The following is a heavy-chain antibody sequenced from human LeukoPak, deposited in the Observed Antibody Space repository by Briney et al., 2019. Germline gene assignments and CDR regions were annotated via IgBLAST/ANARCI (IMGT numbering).Heavy chain of an antibody. J-gene: IGHJ4*02. Sequence: GGSLRLSCAASGFTFDDYAMHWVRQAPGKGLEWVSLISGNGGSTYYADSVKGRFTISRDNSKNSLYLQMNSLRTEDTALYYCAKDMAPDTAMVTSFDYWGQGTLVTVSS. CDR1: GFTFDDYA. CDR3: AKDMAPDTAMVTSFDY. D-gene: IGHD5-18*01. CDR2: ISGNGGST. V-gene: IGHV3-43*02.